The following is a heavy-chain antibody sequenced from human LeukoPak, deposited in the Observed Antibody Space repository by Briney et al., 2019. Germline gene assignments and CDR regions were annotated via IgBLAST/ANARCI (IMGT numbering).Heavy chain of an antibody. CDR3: ARSIRYSSGWRFDY. J-gene: IGHJ4*02. Sequence: SETLSLTCTVSGGSISSSSYYWGWIRQPPGKGLEWIGSTYYSGSTYYNPSLKSRVTISVDTSKNQFSLKLSSVTAADTAVYYCARSIRYSSGWRFDYWGQGTLVTVSS. V-gene: IGHV4-39*01. CDR1: GGSISSSSYY. D-gene: IGHD6-19*01. CDR2: TYYSGST.